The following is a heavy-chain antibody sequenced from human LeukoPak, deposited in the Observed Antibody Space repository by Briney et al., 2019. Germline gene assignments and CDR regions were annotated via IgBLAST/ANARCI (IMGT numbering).Heavy chain of an antibody. Sequence: WESLRLSCAASGFTVSSNYMNWVRQAPGKGLEWVSIIYSGGDTYYADSVKGRFTISRDNSKNTLYLQMNSLRAEDTAVYYCTRGPGSTWYSDYWGQGTLVTVSS. D-gene: IGHD6-13*01. CDR3: TRGPGSTWYSDY. J-gene: IGHJ4*02. V-gene: IGHV3-66*02. CDR2: IYSGGDT. CDR1: GFTVSSNY.